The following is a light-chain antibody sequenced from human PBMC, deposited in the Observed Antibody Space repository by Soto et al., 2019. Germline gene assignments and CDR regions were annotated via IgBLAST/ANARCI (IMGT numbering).Light chain of an antibody. CDR2: DAS. V-gene: IGKV3-20*01. Sequence: EVVFTQAPGTRSLSRGERATLSCRARERIYSAYLSWYQQKPGQAPRLLIYDASSRDNGVPDRFSGSGSGTDFTLTISRLEPEDFAVYYCHQYGGSPGTLGQGTKVDIK. CDR1: ERIYSAY. J-gene: IGKJ1*01. CDR3: HQYGGSPGT.